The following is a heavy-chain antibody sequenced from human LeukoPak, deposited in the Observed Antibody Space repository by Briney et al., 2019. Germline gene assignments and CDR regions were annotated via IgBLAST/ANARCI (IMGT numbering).Heavy chain of an antibody. V-gene: IGHV1-8*01. J-gene: IGHJ6*02. D-gene: IGHD3-9*01. Sequence: ASVKVSCKASGYTFTSYDINWVRQATGQGLEWMGWMNPNSGNTGYAQKFQGRVTITADKSTSTAYMELSSLRSEDTAVYYCARGDYDILTGYYPRDGMDVWGQGTTVTVSS. CDR2: MNPNSGNT. CDR3: ARGDYDILTGYYPRDGMDV. CDR1: GYTFTSYD.